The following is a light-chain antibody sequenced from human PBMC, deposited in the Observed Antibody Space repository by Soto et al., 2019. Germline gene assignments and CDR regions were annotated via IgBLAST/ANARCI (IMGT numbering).Light chain of an antibody. Sequence: QSVLTQPPSVSAAPGQRVTVSCSGSTSNIGRNYVSWYQQFPGTAPKLLIYDNDKRPSGIPDRFSGSKSGTSASLGITGLQTGDEADYYCGTWDSRLDAVVFGGGTKLTVL. CDR1: TSNIGRNY. CDR3: GTWDSRLDAVV. V-gene: IGLV1-51*01. CDR2: DND. J-gene: IGLJ3*02.